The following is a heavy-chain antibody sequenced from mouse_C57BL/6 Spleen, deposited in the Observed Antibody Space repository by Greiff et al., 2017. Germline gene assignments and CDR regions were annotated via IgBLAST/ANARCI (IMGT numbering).Heavy chain of an antibody. J-gene: IGHJ1*03. D-gene: IGHD1-1*01. CDR2: ISYAGSN. Sequence: DVKLVESGPGLVKPSQSLSLTCSVSGYSITSGYYWYWIRQFPGNKLEWMGYISYAGSNNYNPSLKNRISITRDTSKNQFFLKLNSVTTEDTATYYCARDYYGRSYAWYFDVWGTGTTVTVSS. CDR1: GYSITSGYY. V-gene: IGHV3-6*01. CDR3: ARDYYGRSYAWYFDV.